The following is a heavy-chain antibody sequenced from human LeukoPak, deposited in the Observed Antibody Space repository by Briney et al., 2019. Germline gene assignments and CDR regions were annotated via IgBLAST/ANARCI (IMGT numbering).Heavy chain of an antibody. CDR3: AREIGRFGELLVD. CDR1: GYTFTGYY. CDR2: INPNSGGT. D-gene: IGHD3-10*01. J-gene: IGHJ4*02. V-gene: IGHV1-2*02. Sequence: ASVKVSCKASGYTFTGYYMHWVRQAPGQGLEWMGWINPNSGGTNYAQKFQGRVTMTRDTSISTAYMELSRLRSDDTAVYYCAREIGRFGELLVDWGQGTLVTVSS.